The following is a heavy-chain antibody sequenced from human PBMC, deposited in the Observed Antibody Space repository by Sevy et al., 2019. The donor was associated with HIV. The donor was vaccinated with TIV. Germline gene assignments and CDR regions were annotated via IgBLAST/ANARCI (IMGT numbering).Heavy chain of an antibody. J-gene: IGHJ4*02. Sequence: GGSLRPSCAASGFTFSSYSMNWVRQAPGKGLEWVSSISSSSSYIYYADSVKGRFTISRDNAKNSLYLQMNSLRAEDTAVYYCARVGAEEGGYWGQGTLVTVSS. D-gene: IGHD3-10*01. V-gene: IGHV3-21*01. CDR2: ISSSSSYI. CDR3: ARVGAEEGGY. CDR1: GFTFSSYS.